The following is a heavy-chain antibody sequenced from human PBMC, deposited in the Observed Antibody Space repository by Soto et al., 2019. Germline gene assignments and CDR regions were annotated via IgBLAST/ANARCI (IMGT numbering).Heavy chain of an antibody. J-gene: IGHJ3*02. Sequence: GGSLRLSCAASGFTFSSYGMHWVRQAPGKGLEWVAVIWYDGSNKYYADSVKGRFTISRDNSKNTLYLQMNSLRAEDTAVYYCARVPTLKGNDAFDIWGQGTMVTVSS. CDR3: ARVPTLKGNDAFDI. D-gene: IGHD3-10*01. CDR2: IWYDGSNK. V-gene: IGHV3-33*01. CDR1: GFTFSSYG.